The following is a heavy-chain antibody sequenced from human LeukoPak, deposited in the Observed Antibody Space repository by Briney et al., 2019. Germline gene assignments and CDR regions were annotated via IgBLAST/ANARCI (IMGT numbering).Heavy chain of an antibody. CDR1: GGSISSYY. CDR2: IYTSGST. CDR3: AREGYSSSWSAKYDY. J-gene: IGHJ4*02. V-gene: IGHV4-4*07. D-gene: IGHD6-13*01. Sequence: SETLSLTCTVSGGSISSYYWSWIRQPAGKGLEWIGRIYTSGSTNYNPSLKSRVTMSVDTSKIQFSLKLSSVTAADTAVYYCAREGYSSSWSAKYDYWGQGTLVTVSS.